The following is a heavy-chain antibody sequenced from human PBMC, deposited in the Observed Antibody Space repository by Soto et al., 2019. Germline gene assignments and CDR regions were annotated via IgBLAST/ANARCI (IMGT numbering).Heavy chain of an antibody. Sequence: DVQLLESGGNWVHPGGSLRLSGAASEFTFSSLPISWGRQRPGKGLEWLSGVSAGGDMTYHSDAVKGRFTISRDIPNNALFLQMNSLRIEDTALYYCARGDRGGSGSPASYYYSGLDVWGQGTTVTVS. V-gene: IGHV3-23*01. J-gene: IGHJ6*02. D-gene: IGHD3-10*01. CDR3: ARGDRGGSGSPASYYYSGLDV. CDR1: EFTFSSLP. CDR2: VSAGGDMT.